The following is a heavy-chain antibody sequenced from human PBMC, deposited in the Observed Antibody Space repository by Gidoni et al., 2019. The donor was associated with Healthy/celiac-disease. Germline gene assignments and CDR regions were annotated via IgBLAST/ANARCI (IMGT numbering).Heavy chain of an antibody. CDR2: ISGSGGST. V-gene: IGHV3-23*01. D-gene: IGHD6-19*01. CDR1: GFTFSSYA. J-gene: IGHJ4*02. Sequence: EVQLLESGGGLVQPGGSLRLSCAASGFTFSSYAMSWVRQAPGKGLGWVSAISGSGGSTYYADAVKGPFTISRDNSKNTLYLQMNSLRAEDTAVYYCANRASGWSARFDYWGQGTLVTVSS. CDR3: ANRASGWSARFDY.